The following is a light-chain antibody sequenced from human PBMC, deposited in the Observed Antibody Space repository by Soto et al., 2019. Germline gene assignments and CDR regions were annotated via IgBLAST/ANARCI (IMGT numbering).Light chain of an antibody. CDR2: DAS. CDR1: QSVSSY. Sequence: EIVLTQSPATLSLSPGERATLSCRASQSVSSYLAWYQQKPGQAPRLLIYDASNRATGIPARFSGSGSGTDFTLTISSLEPEDFAVDYCQQRSNWPTFGQGTRLEMK. J-gene: IGKJ5*01. CDR3: QQRSNWPT. V-gene: IGKV3-11*01.